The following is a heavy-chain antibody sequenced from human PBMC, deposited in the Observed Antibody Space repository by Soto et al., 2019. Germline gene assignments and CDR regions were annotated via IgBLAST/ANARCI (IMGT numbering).Heavy chain of an antibody. CDR2: ISAYNGNT. D-gene: IGHD3-10*01. Sequence: ASVKVSCKASGYTFTSYGISWVRQAPGQGLEWMGWISAYNGNTNYAQKLQGRVTMTTDTSTSTAYMELRSLRSDDTAVYYCARFYGSGSYYTYLYYYYYYMDVWGKGTTVTVSS. CDR3: ARFYGSGSYYTYLYYYYYYMDV. CDR1: GYTFTSYG. J-gene: IGHJ6*03. V-gene: IGHV1-18*01.